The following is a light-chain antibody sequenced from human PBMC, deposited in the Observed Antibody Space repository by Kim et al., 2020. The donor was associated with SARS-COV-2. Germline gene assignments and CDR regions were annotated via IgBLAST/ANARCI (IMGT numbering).Light chain of an antibody. CDR3: QVWDSPSDLWV. J-gene: IGLJ3*02. V-gene: IGLV3-21*04. Sequence: APGKTATITCGGDIIGTDNVHWYQQKPGQAPVVVIYSDSDRPSGIPERFSGSKSGDTATLTISRVAAGDEADYYCQVWDSPSDLWVFGGGTKLTVL. CDR1: IIGTDN. CDR2: SDS.